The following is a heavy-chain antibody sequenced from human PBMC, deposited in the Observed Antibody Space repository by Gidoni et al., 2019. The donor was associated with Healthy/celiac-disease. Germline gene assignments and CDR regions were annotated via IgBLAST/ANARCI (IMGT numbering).Heavy chain of an antibody. CDR2: IYTSGST. CDR1: GGSISSYY. CDR3: ARDRQAGTESGETNYFDY. J-gene: IGHJ4*02. V-gene: IGHV4-4*07. D-gene: IGHD1-7*01. Sequence: QVQLQESGPGLVKPSETLSLTCTVSGGSISSYYWGWIRQPAGKGLEWIGRIYTSGSTNYNPSLKSRVTMSVDTSKNQFSLKLSSVTAADTAVYYCARDRQAGTESGETNYFDYWGQGTLVTVSS.